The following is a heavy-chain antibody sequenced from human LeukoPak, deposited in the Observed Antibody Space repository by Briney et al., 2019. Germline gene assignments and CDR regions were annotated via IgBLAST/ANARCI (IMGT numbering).Heavy chain of an antibody. D-gene: IGHD4-11*01. V-gene: IGHV3-7*01. J-gene: IGHJ6*03. Sequence: PGGSLRLSCAASGFTFSSYWMSWVRQAPGKGLEWVANIKQDGSEKYYVDSVKGRFTISRDNAKNSLYLQMNSLRAEDTAVYYCARDLADLHGYYYYYYMDVWGKGTTVTVSS. CDR1: GFTFSSYW. CDR2: IKQDGSEK. CDR3: ARDLADLHGYYYYYYMDV.